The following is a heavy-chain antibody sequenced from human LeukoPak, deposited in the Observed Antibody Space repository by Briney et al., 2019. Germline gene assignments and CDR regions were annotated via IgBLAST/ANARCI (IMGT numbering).Heavy chain of an antibody. J-gene: IGHJ5*02. CDR3: ATSRARYCSSTSCYVFDP. V-gene: IGHV4-39*01. D-gene: IGHD2-2*01. CDR1: GGSISSSSYY. CDR2: IYYSGST. Sequence: SETLFLTCTVSGGSISSSSYYWGWIRQPPGKGLEWIGSIYYSGSTYYNPSLKSRVTISVDTSKNQFSLKLSSVTAADTAVYYCATSRARYCSSTSCYVFDPWGQGTLVTVSS.